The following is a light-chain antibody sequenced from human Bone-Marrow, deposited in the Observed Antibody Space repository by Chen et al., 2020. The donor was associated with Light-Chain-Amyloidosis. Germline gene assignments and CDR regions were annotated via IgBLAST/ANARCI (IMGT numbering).Light chain of an antibody. CDR2: DDS. V-gene: IGLV3-21*02. CDR1: NIGSTS. J-gene: IGLJ3*02. CDR3: QVWDRRSDRPV. Sequence: SYVLTQPSSVSVSPGQTDTSACGRNNIGSTSVHWYQQTQGQAPLLVVYDDSDRPSGIPERLSGSNAGNTATLTISRVEAGDEADYYCQVWDRRSDRPVFGGGTKLTVL.